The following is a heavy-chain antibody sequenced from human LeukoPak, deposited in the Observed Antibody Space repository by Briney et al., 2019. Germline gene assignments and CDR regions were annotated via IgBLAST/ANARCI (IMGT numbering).Heavy chain of an antibody. V-gene: IGHV4-31*03. CDR2: IYYSGIT. J-gene: IGHJ4*02. CDR1: GVSISNDGYY. Sequence: SQTLSLTCTVSGVSISNDGYYWSWIRQHPGKGLEWIVYIYYSGITYYNPSLKSRVTISVDTSKNQFSLKLSSVTAADTALYYCARYSGTKRDFDYGGRGTLVTVSA. CDR3: ARYSGTKRDFDY. D-gene: IGHD5-12*01.